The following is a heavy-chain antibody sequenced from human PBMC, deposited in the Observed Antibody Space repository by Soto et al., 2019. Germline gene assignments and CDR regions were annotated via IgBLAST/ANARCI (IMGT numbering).Heavy chain of an antibody. CDR3: AGALILTGYYIRDAFDI. Sequence: QVQLQESGPGLVKPSETLSLTCTVSGGSISSYYWNWIRQPPGKGLEWIGYIYYSGSTNYNPSLKSRVPISVDTSKTQCARKLSSVTAADTAVYYCAGALILTGYYIRDAFDIWGQGTMVTVSS. J-gene: IGHJ3*02. V-gene: IGHV4-59*01. CDR2: IYYSGST. CDR1: GGSISSYY. D-gene: IGHD3-9*01.